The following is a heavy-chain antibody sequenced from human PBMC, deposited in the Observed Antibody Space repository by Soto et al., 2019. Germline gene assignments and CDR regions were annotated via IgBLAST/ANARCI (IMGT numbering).Heavy chain of an antibody. J-gene: IGHJ3*02. CDR1: GFTFSSYA. Sequence: GGSLRLSCAASGFTFSSYAMSWVRQAPGKGLEWVSAISGSGGSTYYADSVKGRFTISRDNSKNTLYLQMNSLSAEDTAVYYCAKDGRYYFGVADAFDIWGQGTMVTVSS. CDR3: AKDGRYYFGVADAFDI. V-gene: IGHV3-23*01. CDR2: ISGSGGST. D-gene: IGHD1-26*01.